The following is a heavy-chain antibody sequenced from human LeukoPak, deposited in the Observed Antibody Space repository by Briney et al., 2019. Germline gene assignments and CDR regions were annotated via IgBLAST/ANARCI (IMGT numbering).Heavy chain of an antibody. J-gene: IGHJ3*02. CDR2: IYHSGST. V-gene: IGHV4-38-2*02. CDR3: ARDIVGATRDASDI. D-gene: IGHD1-26*01. Sequence: SETLSLTCAVSGYSISSGYYWGWIRQPPGKGLEWIGSIYHSGSTYYNPSLKSRVTISVDTSKNQFSLKLSSVTAADTAVYYCARDIVGATRDASDICGQGTMVTVSS. CDR1: GYSISSGYY.